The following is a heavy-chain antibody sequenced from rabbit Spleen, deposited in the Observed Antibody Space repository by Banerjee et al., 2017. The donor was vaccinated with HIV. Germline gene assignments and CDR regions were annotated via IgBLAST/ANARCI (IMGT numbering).Heavy chain of an antibody. Sequence: QEQLVESGGDLVQPGASLTLTCTASGLDFSSSYWICWVRQAPGKGLEWIACIDVSSSGNSHYASWAKGRFTVSKTSSTTVTLQMTSLTAADTATYFCARDAAGREDFNLWGPGTLVTVS. J-gene: IGHJ4*01. CDR1: GLDFSSSYW. V-gene: IGHV1S45*01. CDR3: ARDAAGREDFNL. D-gene: IGHD4-2*01. CDR2: IDVSSSGNS.